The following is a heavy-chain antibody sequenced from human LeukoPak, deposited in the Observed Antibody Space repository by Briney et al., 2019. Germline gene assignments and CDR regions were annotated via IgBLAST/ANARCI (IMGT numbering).Heavy chain of an antibody. D-gene: IGHD2-15*01. J-gene: IGHJ4*02. Sequence: SETLSLTCTVSGGSFNNYYWNWIRQPAGKGLEWIGRIYSSGTTDYNPSLKSRVTMSVDTSKNQFSLNLTSVTAADSAVYYCARARGRLLLIDYWGQGTLVTVSS. CDR3: ARARGRLLLIDY. CDR1: GGSFNNYY. V-gene: IGHV4-4*07. CDR2: IYSSGTT.